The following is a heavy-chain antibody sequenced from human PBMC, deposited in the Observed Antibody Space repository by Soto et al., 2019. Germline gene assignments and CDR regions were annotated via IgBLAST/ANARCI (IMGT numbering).Heavy chain of an antibody. J-gene: IGHJ5*02. CDR3: ARDFSP. Sequence: GSLRLSCAASGFTLSSYWMHWVRQSPGKGLEWVSHINNDGSSTTYADSVKGRFTISRDNAKNTLYLQMNTLKVEDTAVYYCARDFSPWGQGTLVTVSS. CDR2: INNDGSST. D-gene: IGHD3-3*01. V-gene: IGHV3-74*01. CDR1: GFTLSSYW.